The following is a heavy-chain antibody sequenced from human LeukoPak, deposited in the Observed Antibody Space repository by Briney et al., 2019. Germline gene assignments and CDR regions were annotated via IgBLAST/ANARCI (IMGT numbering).Heavy chain of an antibody. V-gene: IGHV3-66*01. Sequence: GGSLRLSCAASGFTVSSNYMSWVRQAPGKGLEWVSVIYSGGSTYYADSVKGRFTISRDNSKNTLYPQMNSLRAEDTDVYYYPGTDYRDYSTGYYGMDVWGQGTTVTLSS. D-gene: IGHD4-17*01. CDR1: GFTVSSNY. CDR3: PGTDYRDYSTGYYGMDV. J-gene: IGHJ6*02. CDR2: IYSGGST.